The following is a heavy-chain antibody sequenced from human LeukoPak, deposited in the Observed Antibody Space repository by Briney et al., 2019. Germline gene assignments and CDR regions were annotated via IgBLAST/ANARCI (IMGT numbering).Heavy chain of an antibody. J-gene: IGHJ4*02. CDR3: ARIGKTLPKRSPYYFDY. CDR2: INHSGST. D-gene: IGHD4-23*01. V-gene: IGHV4-4*02. Sequence: SETLSLTCAVSGGSISSSNWWSWVRQPPGKGLEWIGEINHSGSTNYNPSLKSRVTISVDTSKNQFSLKLSSVTAADTAVYYCARIGKTLPKRSPYYFDYWGQGTLVTVSS. CDR1: GGSISSSNW.